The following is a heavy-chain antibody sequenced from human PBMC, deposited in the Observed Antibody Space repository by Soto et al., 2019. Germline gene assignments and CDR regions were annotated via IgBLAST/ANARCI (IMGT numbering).Heavy chain of an antibody. CDR2: IVYSGAT. CDR1: GGSFSGYY. V-gene: IGHV4-34*02. J-gene: IGHJ4*02. CDR3: ARGVVFTAYATFDF. D-gene: IGHD2-15*01. Sequence: QVQLRLWGAGPVRPSETLSLTCVVFGGSFSGYYWTWIRQPPGKGLEWIGEIVYSGATNVNPSLQRRVTMSVDTSTNRFSLRLDSVTAADTAVDYCARGVVFTAYATFDFWGQGKLVTVSS.